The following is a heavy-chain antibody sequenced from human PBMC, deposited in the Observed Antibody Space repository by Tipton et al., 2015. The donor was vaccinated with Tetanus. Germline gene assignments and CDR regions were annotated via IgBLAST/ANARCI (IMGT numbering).Heavy chain of an antibody. CDR2: INESGST. CDR1: GGSLSDYY. V-gene: IGHV4-34*01. CDR3: ARWIGVIPVTGNDAFDV. Sequence: GLVKPSETLSLTCAVSGGSLSDYYWSWIRQSPGKGLEWIGEINESGSTNYNPSLESRVSISVDTSKHRFSLKVNSVIAADTATYYCARWIGVIPVTGNDAFDVWGPGAMVTVSS. D-gene: IGHD3-16*01. J-gene: IGHJ3*01.